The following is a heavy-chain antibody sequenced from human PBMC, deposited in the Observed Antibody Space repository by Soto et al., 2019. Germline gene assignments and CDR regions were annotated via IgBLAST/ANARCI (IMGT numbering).Heavy chain of an antibody. V-gene: IGHV4-31*03. Sequence: QVHLQESGPGLVKPSQTLSLTCTVSGGSISIGVYYWNWIRQHPGKGLEWIGYTYHTGSNYYNPSLESRVTISVDPSKNQFSLKLSSVTAADTAVYYCARIGNPDASLYFDYWGQGTLVTVSS. CDR1: GGSISIGVYY. J-gene: IGHJ4*02. CDR3: ARIGNPDASLYFDY. D-gene: IGHD2-2*01. CDR2: TYHTGSN.